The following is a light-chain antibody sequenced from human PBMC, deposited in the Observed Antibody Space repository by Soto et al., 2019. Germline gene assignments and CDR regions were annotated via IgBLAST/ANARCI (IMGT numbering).Light chain of an antibody. Sequence: DIQMTQSPSTLSGSVGDRVTITCRASQTISSWLAWYQQKPGKAPKLLIYKAASLESGVPSRFSGSGSGTEFTLTISSLQPDDFATYYCQQLNSYPITFGQGTRLEIK. J-gene: IGKJ5*01. V-gene: IGKV1-5*03. CDR2: KAA. CDR1: QTISSW. CDR3: QQLNSYPIT.